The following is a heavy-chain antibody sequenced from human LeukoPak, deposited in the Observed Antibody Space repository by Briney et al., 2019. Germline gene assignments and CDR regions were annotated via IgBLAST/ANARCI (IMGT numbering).Heavy chain of an antibody. D-gene: IGHD3-10*01. V-gene: IGHV3-11*04. J-gene: IGHJ4*02. CDR3: AADGSGSYFLDY. CDR1: GFTLSSHW. CDR2: ISSSGSTI. Sequence: GGSLRLSCEASGFTLSSHWMSWVRQAPGKGLEWVSYISSSGSTIYYADSVKGRFTISRDNAKNSLYLQMNSLRAEDTAVYYCAADGSGSYFLDYWGQGTLVTVSS.